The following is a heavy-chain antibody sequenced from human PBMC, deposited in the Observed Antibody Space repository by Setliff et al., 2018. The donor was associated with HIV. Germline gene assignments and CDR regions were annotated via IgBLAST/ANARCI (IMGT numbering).Heavy chain of an antibody. CDR2: INDSGST. CDR3: ARALRGVITTLSYFDY. J-gene: IGHJ4*02. D-gene: IGHD3-22*01. V-gene: IGHV4-34*01. Sequence: SETLSLTCAVYGGSFSVYYWNWIRQPPGKGLEWIGEINDSGSTNYNPSLKSRVTISVDTSKNQFSLKLTSVTAADTAVYYCARALRGVITTLSYFDYWGQGTLVTVSS. CDR1: GGSFSVYY.